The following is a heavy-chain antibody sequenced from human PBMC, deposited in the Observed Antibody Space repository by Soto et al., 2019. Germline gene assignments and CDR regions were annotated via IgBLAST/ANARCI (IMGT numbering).Heavy chain of an antibody. CDR3: VRNLYGIDP. CDR2: MNPDSGNT. CDR1: GYTFTTYD. Sequence: QVQLVQSGAEVKNPGASVKVSCTTSGYTFTTYDINWVRQAPGQGFEWMGWMNPDSGNTNYAQKCKGRVTMSRDTSISTAYMELSSLGSADTAVYYCVRNLYGIDPWGQGTLVTVSP. J-gene: IGHJ5*02. D-gene: IGHD3-16*01. V-gene: IGHV1-8*02.